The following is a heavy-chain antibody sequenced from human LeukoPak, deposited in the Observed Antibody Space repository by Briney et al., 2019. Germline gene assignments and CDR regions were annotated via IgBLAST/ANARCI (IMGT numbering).Heavy chain of an antibody. CDR2: IIPILGIE. CDR3: ARSHCSSTSCYFSGFDL. V-gene: IGHV1-69*10. J-gene: IGHJ5*02. D-gene: IGHD2-2*01. Sequence: SVTVSCKASGGTFSSYAISWVRQAPGQGREWMGRIIPILGIENYAQKFQGRVTITADESTSTAYMELSSLRSEDTAVYYCARSHCSSTSCYFSGFDLWGQGTLVTVSS. CDR1: GGTFSSYA.